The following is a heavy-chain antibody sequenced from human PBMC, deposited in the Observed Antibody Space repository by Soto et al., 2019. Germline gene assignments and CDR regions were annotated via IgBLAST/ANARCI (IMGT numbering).Heavy chain of an antibody. D-gene: IGHD2-15*01. Sequence: GASVKVSCKSSGDTFISYAISWVRQAPGQGLEWMGGVVPMFGIPNYAQKFQERVTITRDMSTSTAYMELNSLRAEDTAVYYCAKGWLLAGQFDYWGQGTLVTVSS. J-gene: IGHJ4*02. V-gene: IGHV1-69*10. CDR3: AKGWLLAGQFDY. CDR1: GDTFISYA. CDR2: VVPMFGIP.